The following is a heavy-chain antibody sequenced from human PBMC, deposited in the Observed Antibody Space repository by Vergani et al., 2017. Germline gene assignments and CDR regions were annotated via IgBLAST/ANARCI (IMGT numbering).Heavy chain of an antibody. V-gene: IGHV4-4*02. D-gene: IGHD4-23*01. Sequence: QVQLQESGPGLVKPSGTLSLTCAVSGGSVSSSNWWSWVRQPPGKGLEWIGEIYHSGSNNYNPSLKSRVTISVDKSKNQFSLKLSSVTAADTAVYYCARTTVVTPYYYYMDVWGKGTTVTVSS. CDR2: IYHSGSN. CDR1: GGSVSSSNW. CDR3: ARTTVVTPYYYYMDV. J-gene: IGHJ6*03.